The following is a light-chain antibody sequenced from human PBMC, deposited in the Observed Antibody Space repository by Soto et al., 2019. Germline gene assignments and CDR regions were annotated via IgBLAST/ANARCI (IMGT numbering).Light chain of an antibody. Sequence: QSALTQPASVSGSPGQSITISCTGTSSDVGGYNYVSWYQQYPGKAPKLMIYDVTNRPSGVSNRFSGSKSGNTASLTISGLQSEDESYYYCSSQTTSSTRVFGTGTKVTVL. CDR2: DVT. CDR3: SSQTTSSTRV. J-gene: IGLJ1*01. CDR1: SSDVGGYNY. V-gene: IGLV2-14*01.